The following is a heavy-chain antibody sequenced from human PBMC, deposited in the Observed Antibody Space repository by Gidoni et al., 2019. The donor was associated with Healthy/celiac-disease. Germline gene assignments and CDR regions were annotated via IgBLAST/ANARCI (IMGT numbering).Heavy chain of an antibody. CDR3: ARDHVRLWAAARPLFDY. Sequence: EVQLVESWGGLVQPGGSLRLSCPASGFTFSSYWMSWVRQATGQGLEWVDNIKQDGSEKYYVDSVKGRFTISRDNAKNSLYLQMNSLRADDTAVYYCARDHVRLWAAARPLFDYWGQGTLVTVSS. V-gene: IGHV3-7*03. D-gene: IGHD6-6*01. J-gene: IGHJ4*02. CDR1: GFTFSSYW. CDR2: IKQDGSEK.